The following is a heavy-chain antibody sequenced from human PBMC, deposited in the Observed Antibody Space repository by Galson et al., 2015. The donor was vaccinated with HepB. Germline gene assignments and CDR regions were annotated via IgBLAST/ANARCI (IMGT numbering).Heavy chain of an antibody. Sequence: SVKVSCKASGGTFSSYAISWVRQAPGQGLEWMGRIIPILGIANYAQKFQGRVTITADKSTSTAYMELSSLRSEDTAVYYCARDIAAAGTRFDPWGQGTLVTVSS. CDR2: IIPILGIA. CDR1: GGTFSSYA. D-gene: IGHD6-13*01. V-gene: IGHV1-69*04. CDR3: ARDIAAAGTRFDP. J-gene: IGHJ5*02.